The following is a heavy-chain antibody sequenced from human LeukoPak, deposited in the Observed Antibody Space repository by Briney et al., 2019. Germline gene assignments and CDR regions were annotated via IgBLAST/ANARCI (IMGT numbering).Heavy chain of an antibody. J-gene: IGHJ4*02. D-gene: IGHD3-22*01. CDR1: GFTFGDYA. CDR3: AKERGSSGYYY. CDR2: ISWNSDSI. V-gene: IGHV3-9*01. Sequence: TGGSLRLSCAASGFTFGDYAMHWVRQAPGKGLEWVSGISWNSDSIGYADSVKGRFTISRDNAKNSLYLQMNSLRAGDTAVYYCAKERGSSGYYYWGQGTLVTVSS.